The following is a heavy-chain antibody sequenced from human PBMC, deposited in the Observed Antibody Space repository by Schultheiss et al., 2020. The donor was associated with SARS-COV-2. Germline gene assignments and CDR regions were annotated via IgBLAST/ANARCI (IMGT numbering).Heavy chain of an antibody. Sequence: ASVKVSCKASGYSFTEYYIHWVRQAPGQGLEWMGWINPNSGGTRYAQKFQGRVTMTRNTSISTAYMELSSLRSEDTAVYYCTRVGRGYNWNYVPPFDPWGQGTLVTVSS. V-gene: IGHV1-8*01. CDR1: GYSFTEYY. D-gene: IGHD1-7*01. CDR3: TRVGRGYNWNYVPPFDP. CDR2: INPNSGGT. J-gene: IGHJ5*02.